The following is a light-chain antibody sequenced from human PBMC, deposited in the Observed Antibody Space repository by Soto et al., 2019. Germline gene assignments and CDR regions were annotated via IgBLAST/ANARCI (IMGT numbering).Light chain of an antibody. J-gene: IGKJ2*01. CDR1: QGISSA. Sequence: AIQLTQSPSSLSASVGDRVTITCRASQGISSALAWYQQKPGKAPKLLIYDASSLESGVPSRFSGSGSGTDFTLTISSLQPEDCATDYCQQFNSYPPYTFGQGTKLEIK. CDR3: QQFNSYPPYT. V-gene: IGKV1-13*02. CDR2: DAS.